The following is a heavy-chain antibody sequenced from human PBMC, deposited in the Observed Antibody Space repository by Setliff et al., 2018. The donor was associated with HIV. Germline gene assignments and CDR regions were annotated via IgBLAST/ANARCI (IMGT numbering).Heavy chain of an antibody. D-gene: IGHD3-10*01. Sequence: ASVKVSCKASGYMFTGYYIHWVRQAPGQGLEWMGWISPNGGDTKFAQKFQGRVTLTRDTSINTAHMELQRLRSDDTAVYFCATGTTSRGSGRDFDYWGQGSQVTVSS. CDR3: ATGTTSRGSGRDFDY. CDR2: ISPNGGDT. CDR1: GYMFTGYY. V-gene: IGHV1-2*02. J-gene: IGHJ4*02.